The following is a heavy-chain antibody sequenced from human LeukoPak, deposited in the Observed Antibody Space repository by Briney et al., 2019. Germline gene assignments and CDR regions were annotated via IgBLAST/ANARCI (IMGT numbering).Heavy chain of an antibody. D-gene: IGHD1-26*01. Sequence: PGGSLRLSCAASGFTFSSYAMSWVRQAPGKGLEWVSAISGSGGSTYYADSVKGRFTISRDNGKNSLYLQMNGLRAEDTALYYCVSWGNSGNSWGQGTTVIVSS. CDR1: GFTFSSYA. CDR3: VSWGNSGNS. J-gene: IGHJ3*01. CDR2: ISGSGGST. V-gene: IGHV3-23*01.